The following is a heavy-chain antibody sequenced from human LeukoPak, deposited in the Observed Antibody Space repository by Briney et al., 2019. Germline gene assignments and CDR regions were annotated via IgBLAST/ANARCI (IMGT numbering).Heavy chain of an antibody. D-gene: IGHD2-2*02. CDR1: GGTFSSYA. CDR3: ARVPVVPAAIGLWYFDL. Sequence: SVKVSCKASGGTFSSYAISWVRQAPGQGLEWMGGIIPIFGTANYAQKFQGRVTITADKSTSTAYMELSSLRSEDTAVYYCARVPVVPAAIGLWYFDLWGRGTLVAVSS. V-gene: IGHV1-69*06. J-gene: IGHJ2*01. CDR2: IIPIFGTA.